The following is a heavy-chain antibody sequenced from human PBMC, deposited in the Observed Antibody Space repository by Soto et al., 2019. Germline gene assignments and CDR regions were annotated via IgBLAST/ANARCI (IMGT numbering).Heavy chain of an antibody. CDR1: GDSVSNDY. J-gene: IGHJ6*02. V-gene: IGHV1-46*01. CDR3: AKGRGGKTVANFGMDV. Sequence: ASVKVSCKASGDSVSNDYLHWVRQVPGQGFEWLGVISPFGGATAYAQSFKGRVTVTMDKSSTTFYLELSSLRSDDTAVYYCAKGRGGKTVANFGMDVWGQGVTVTVSS. CDR2: ISPFGGAT. D-gene: IGHD3-16*01.